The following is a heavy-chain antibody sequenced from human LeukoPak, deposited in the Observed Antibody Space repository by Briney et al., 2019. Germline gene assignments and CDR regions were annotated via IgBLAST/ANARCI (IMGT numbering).Heavy chain of an antibody. D-gene: IGHD6-13*01. Sequence: SETLSLTCTVSGGSISSYYWSWIRQPPGKGLEWIGYIYYSGSTNYNPSLKSRVTISVDTSKNQFSLKLSSVTAADTAVYYCARGISSSWTNDYWGQGTLVTVSS. CDR2: IYYSGST. CDR1: GGSISSYY. J-gene: IGHJ4*02. CDR3: ARGISSSWTNDY. V-gene: IGHV4-59*01.